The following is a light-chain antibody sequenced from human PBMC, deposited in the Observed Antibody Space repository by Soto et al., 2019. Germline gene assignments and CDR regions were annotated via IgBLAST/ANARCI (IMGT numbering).Light chain of an antibody. J-gene: IGKJ5*01. Sequence: EIVWTQSRATLSLSPGERATLSCRASQSVSSYLAWYQQKPGQAPRLLIYDASNRATGIPARFSGSGSGTDFTLTISSLEPEDFAVYYCQQRSNWPPITFGQGTRLEIK. CDR3: QQRSNWPPIT. CDR2: DAS. CDR1: QSVSSY. V-gene: IGKV3-11*01.